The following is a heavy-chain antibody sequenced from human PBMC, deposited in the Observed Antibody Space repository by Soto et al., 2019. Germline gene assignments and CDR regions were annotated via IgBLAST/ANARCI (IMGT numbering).Heavy chain of an antibody. V-gene: IGHV1-46*01. CDR1: GYTFTSYY. CDR3: ARAIAVAGSTYGMDV. D-gene: IGHD6-19*01. CDR2: INPSGGST. J-gene: IGHJ6*02. Sequence: ASVKVSCKASGYTFTSYYMHWVRQAPGQGLEWMGIINPSGGSTSYAQKFQGRVTMTRDTSTSTVYMELSSLRSEDTAVYYCARAIAVAGSTYGMDVWGQGTTVTVSS.